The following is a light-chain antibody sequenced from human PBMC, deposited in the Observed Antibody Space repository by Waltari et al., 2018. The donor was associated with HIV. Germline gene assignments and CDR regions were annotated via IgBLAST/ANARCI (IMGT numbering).Light chain of an antibody. CDR1: GSDVGSYDL. J-gene: IGLJ3*02. Sequence: QSALTQPASVSGSPGQSTTISCTGTGSDVGSYDLVPWYQPHPGKVPKLIISEVTKRPSGISNRFSGSKSGNTASLTISGLQAEDEADYYCCSYAGSRVFVVFGGGTKVSVL. V-gene: IGLV2-23*02. CDR3: CSYAGSRVFVV. CDR2: EVT.